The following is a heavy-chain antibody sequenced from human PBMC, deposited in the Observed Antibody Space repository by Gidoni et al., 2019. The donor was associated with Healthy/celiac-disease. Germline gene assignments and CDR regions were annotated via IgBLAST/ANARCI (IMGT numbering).Heavy chain of an antibody. V-gene: IGHV3-23*01. J-gene: IGHJ4*02. Sequence: EVQLLESGGGLVQPGGSLRLSCASSGFTFSSYAMSWVRQAPGKGLEWCSAISGSGGSTSYADSVKGRFTISRDNSKNTLYLQMKSLRAEDTAVYYCAKQRVRFLEWPSGFDYWGQGTLVTVSS. CDR2: ISGSGGST. CDR3: AKQRVRFLEWPSGFDY. D-gene: IGHD3-3*01. CDR1: GFTFSSYA.